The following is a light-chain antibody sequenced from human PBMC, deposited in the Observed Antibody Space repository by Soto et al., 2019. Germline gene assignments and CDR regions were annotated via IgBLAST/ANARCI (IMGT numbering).Light chain of an antibody. CDR1: QSISSW. V-gene: IGKV1-5*01. Sequence: IQMTQSPSTLSASVGDRVTITCRASQSISSWLAWYQQKPGKAPNLLVYDASNLESGVPSRFSGSGSGTEFTLTISRLQPDDSATYYCQQYNSYPWTFGQGTKVEIK. CDR2: DAS. J-gene: IGKJ1*01. CDR3: QQYNSYPWT.